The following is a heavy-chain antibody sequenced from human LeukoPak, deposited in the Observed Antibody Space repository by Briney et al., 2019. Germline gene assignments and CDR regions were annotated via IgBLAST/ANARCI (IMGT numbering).Heavy chain of an antibody. CDR3: AKEVKDTGYYHLDN. CDR2: ISGSGGST. J-gene: IGHJ4*02. CDR1: GFTFRDYT. V-gene: IGHV3-23*01. D-gene: IGHD3-3*01. Sequence: GGSLRLSCAASGFTFRDYTMTWVRQAPGKGLEWVSAISGSGGSTYYADSVKGRFTISRDNSKNTLYLQMNRLRDEDTALFYCAKEVKDTGYYHLDNWGQGTLVTVSS.